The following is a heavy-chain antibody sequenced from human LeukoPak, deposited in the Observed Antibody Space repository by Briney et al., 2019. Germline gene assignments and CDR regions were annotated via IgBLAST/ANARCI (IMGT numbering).Heavy chain of an antibody. Sequence: PSETLSLTCTVSGGXISSGGYYWSWIRQHPGKGLEWVGYIYYSGSTYYNPSLKSPVTISVDTSKNQFSLKLSSVTAADTAVYYCARFGMLRWPDYWGQGTLVTVSS. D-gene: IGHD4-23*01. CDR1: GGXISSGGYY. CDR3: ARFGMLRWPDY. CDR2: IYYSGST. V-gene: IGHV4-31*01. J-gene: IGHJ4*02.